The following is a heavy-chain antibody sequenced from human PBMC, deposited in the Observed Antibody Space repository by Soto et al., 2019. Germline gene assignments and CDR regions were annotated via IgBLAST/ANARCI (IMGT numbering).Heavy chain of an antibody. D-gene: IGHD2-2*01. J-gene: IGHJ6*02. CDR1: GYTFSNYV. CDR2: ISAYNGNT. Sequence: ASVKVSCKAYGYTFSNYVIIWVRQAPGQGLEWMGWISAYNGNTKYGQKFQGRVTVTTDTSTSTAHMELRGLRSDGTAVYYCGRGNKLVVPGGTPVYYYYGVDVWG. V-gene: IGHV1-18*01. CDR3: GRGNKLVVPGGTPVYYYYGVDV.